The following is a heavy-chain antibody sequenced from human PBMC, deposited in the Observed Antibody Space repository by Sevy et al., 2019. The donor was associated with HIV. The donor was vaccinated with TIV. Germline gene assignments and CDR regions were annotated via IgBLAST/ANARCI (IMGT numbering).Heavy chain of an antibody. V-gene: IGHV3-21*03. CDR3: ARETGRYSSSPGGPFYYYYYGMDV. Sequence: GGSLRLSCVASGFIFSSYSMNWVRQAPGKGLEWVSSISSSSSYIYYADSVKGGFTISRDNAKNSLYLQMNSLRAEDTAGYYLARETGRYSSSPGGPFYYYYYGMDVWGQGTTVTVPS. J-gene: IGHJ6*02. CDR1: GFIFSSYS. D-gene: IGHD6-13*01. CDR2: ISSSSSYI.